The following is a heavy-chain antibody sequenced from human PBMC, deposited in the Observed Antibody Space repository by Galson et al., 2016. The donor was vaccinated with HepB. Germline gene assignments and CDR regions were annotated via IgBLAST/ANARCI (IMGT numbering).Heavy chain of an antibody. CDR1: GYSFPNYW. CDR3: AEHRYSGSYICVD. CDR2: IYPADSDA. D-gene: IGHD1-26*01. J-gene: IGHJ4*02. Sequence: QSGAEVKKPGESLKISCTASGYSFPNYWIGWVRQMPGKGLEWVGIIYPADSDARYSPSFQGQVNISADKSVSTAYLQWSSLKASDTAMYYCAEHRYSGSYICVDWGQGTLVTVSS. V-gene: IGHV5-51*03.